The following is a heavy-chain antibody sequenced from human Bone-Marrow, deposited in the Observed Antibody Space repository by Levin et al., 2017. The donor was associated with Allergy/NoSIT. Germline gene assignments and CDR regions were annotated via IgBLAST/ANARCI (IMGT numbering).Heavy chain of an antibody. D-gene: IGHD3-10*01. Sequence: GGSLRLSCAASGFTFSDSTIYWVRQASGKGLEWVGRIRTKANNYATIYGASVKGRFTISRDDSENTAYLQMNSLKTEDTAVYYCSRPSYSFGSGNYYYMDVWGKGTTVTVSS. CDR3: SRPSYSFGSGNYYYMDV. V-gene: IGHV3-73*01. CDR2: IRTKANNYAT. CDR1: GFTFSDST. J-gene: IGHJ6*03.